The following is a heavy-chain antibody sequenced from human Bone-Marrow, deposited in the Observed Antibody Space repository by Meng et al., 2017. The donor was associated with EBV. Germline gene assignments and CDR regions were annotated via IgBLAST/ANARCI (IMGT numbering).Heavy chain of an antibody. J-gene: IGHJ4*02. CDR1: GGSISSGGYS. V-gene: IGHV4-30-2*01. Sequence: QPQLQEFGSGLLKLSHTLSLTCAVSGGSISSGGYSWSWIRQPPGKGVEWIGYIYHSGSTYYNPSLKSRVTISVDRSKNQFSLKLSSVTAADTAVYYCARVVARSYFDYWGQGTLVTVSS. CDR2: IYHSGST. CDR3: ARVVARSYFDY.